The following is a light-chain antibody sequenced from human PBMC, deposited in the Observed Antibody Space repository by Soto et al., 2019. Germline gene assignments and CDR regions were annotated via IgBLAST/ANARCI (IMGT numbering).Light chain of an antibody. V-gene: IGLV2-14*01. Sequence: QSALTQPASVSGAPGQTITISCTGTSSDVGGYDYVSWYQQHPGKAPKLMMYEVTNRPSGLTNRFSGSKSANTASLTISGLEAEDEGGYYCSAYTSRTTLVFGGGTKLTVL. CDR2: EVT. J-gene: IGLJ2*01. CDR1: SSDVGGYDY. CDR3: SAYTSRTTLV.